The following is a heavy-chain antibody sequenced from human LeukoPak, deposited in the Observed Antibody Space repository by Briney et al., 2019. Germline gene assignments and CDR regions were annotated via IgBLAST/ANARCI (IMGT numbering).Heavy chain of an antibody. J-gene: IGHJ4*02. D-gene: IGHD3-22*01. Sequence: GGSLRLSCVASGFTFISHAMNWVRQPPGKGLEWVSGISGSGDDSYYADSVKGRFTISRDNSKNTLYLQMNSLRAEDTAVYYCANFGGDSSGYYYPLDYWGQGTLVTVSS. CDR2: ISGSGDDS. CDR3: ANFGGDSSGYYYPLDY. CDR1: GFTFISHA. V-gene: IGHV3-23*01.